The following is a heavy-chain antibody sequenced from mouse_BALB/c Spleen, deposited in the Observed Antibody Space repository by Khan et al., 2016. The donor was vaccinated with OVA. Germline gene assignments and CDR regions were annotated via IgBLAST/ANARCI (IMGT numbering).Heavy chain of an antibody. V-gene: IGHV5-6*01. CDR2: ISSGGSYT. CDR1: GFTFSSYG. CDR3: ARMYARGY. Sequence: EVELVESGGDLVKPGGSLKLSCAASGFTFSSYGMSWVRQTPDKRLEWVATISSGGSYTYYPDSVKGRFTISRDNAKNTLYLQMSSLKSEDTTMDYCARMYARGYWGQGTSVTVSS. J-gene: IGHJ4*01.